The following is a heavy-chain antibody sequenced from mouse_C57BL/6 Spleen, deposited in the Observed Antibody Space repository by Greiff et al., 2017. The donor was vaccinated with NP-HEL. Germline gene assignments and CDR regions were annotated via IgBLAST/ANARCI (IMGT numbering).Heavy chain of an antibody. CDR3: TNYYGSTYYAMDY. Sequence: QVQLQQSGAELVRPGASVTLSCKASGYTFTDYEMHWVKQTPVHGLEWIGAIDPETGGTAYNQKFKGKAILTADKSSSTAYMELRSLTSEDSAVYDCTNYYGSTYYAMDYWGQGTSVTVSS. CDR2: IDPETGGT. CDR1: GYTFTDYE. D-gene: IGHD1-1*01. J-gene: IGHJ4*01. V-gene: IGHV1-15*01.